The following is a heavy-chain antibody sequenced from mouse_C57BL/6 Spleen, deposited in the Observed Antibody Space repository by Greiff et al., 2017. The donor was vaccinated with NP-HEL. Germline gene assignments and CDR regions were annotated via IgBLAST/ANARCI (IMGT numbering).Heavy chain of an antibody. D-gene: IGHD3-3*01. J-gene: IGHJ2*01. CDR2: ISSGSSTI. Sequence: EVQLVESGGGLVKPGGSLKLSCAASGFTFSDYGMHWVRQAPEKGLEWVAYISSGSSTIYYADTVKGRFTISRDNAKNTLFLQMTSLRSEDTAMYYCARGGRWTLYYFDYWGQGTTLTVSS. V-gene: IGHV5-17*01. CDR3: ARGGRWTLYYFDY. CDR1: GFTFSDYG.